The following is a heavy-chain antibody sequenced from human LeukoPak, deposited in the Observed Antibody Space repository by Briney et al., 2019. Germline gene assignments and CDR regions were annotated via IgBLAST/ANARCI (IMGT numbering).Heavy chain of an antibody. CDR2: LSSSGDST. CDR3: AKCVLGVAGHRY. J-gene: IGHJ4*02. D-gene: IGHD3-3*01. CDR1: GFTFSNSA. Sequence: GGSLRLSCAASGFTFSNSAMSWVRQAPGKGLEWVSALSSSGDSTYYADSVEGRFTVSRGSSQNTLYLQMNSLRAEDTAVYYCAKCVLGVAGHRYWGQGTLVTVSS. V-gene: IGHV3-23*01.